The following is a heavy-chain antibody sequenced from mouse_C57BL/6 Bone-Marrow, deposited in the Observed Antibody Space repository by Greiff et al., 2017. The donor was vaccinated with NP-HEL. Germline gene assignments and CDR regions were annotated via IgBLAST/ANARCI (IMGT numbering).Heavy chain of an antibody. V-gene: IGHV1-81*01. CDR3: ARGITTVVAQYYAMDY. CDR1: GYTFTSYG. J-gene: IGHJ4*01. Sequence: QVQLQQSGAELARPGASVKLSCKASGYTFTSYGISWVKQRTGQGLEWIGEIYPRSGNTYYNEKFKGKATLTADKSSSTAYMELRSLTSEDSAVYFCARGITTVVAQYYAMDYWGQGTSVTVSS. D-gene: IGHD1-1*01. CDR2: IYPRSGNT.